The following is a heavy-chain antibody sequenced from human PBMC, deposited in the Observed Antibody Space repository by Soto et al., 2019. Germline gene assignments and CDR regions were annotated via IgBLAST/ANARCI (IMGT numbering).Heavy chain of an antibody. CDR2: ISAYNGNT. J-gene: IGHJ4*02. CDR3: AREPWGEQEWLPYYFDY. V-gene: IGHV1-18*01. CDR1: GYTFTSYG. Sequence: ASVKVSCKASGYTFTSYGISWVRQAPGQGLEWMGWISAYNGNTNYAQKLQGRVTMTTDTSTSTAYMELRSLRSDDTAVYYCAREPWGEQEWLPYYFDYWGQGTLVTVSS. D-gene: IGHD3-3*01.